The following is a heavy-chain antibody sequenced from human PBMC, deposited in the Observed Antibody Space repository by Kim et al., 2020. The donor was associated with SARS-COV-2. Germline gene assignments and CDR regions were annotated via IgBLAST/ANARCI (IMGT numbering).Heavy chain of an antibody. D-gene: IGHD3-10*01. CDR3: ARGDYYGSGTSIYYGMDV. CDR2: ISYDGSNK. V-gene: IGHV3-30*04. J-gene: IGHJ6*02. CDR1: GFTFSSYA. Sequence: GGSLRLSCAASGFTFSSYAMHWVRQAPGKGLEWVAVISYDGSNKYYADSVKGRFTISRDNSKNTLYLQMNSLIAEDTAVYYCARGDYYGSGTSIYYGMDVWGQGTTVTVSS.